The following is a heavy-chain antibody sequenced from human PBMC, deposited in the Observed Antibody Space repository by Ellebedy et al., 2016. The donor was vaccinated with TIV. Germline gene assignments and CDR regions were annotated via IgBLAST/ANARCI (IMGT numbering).Heavy chain of an antibody. CDR2: IVGSGA. Sequence: PGGSLRLSCAASGFTFNSYAMSWVRQAPGKGLEWVSGIVGSGAQKYADFVKGRFTISRDNSKRTVDLQMNSLRAEETAVYFCAKARTPGDGYWVFDNWGQGTLVSVSS. D-gene: IGHD5-18*01. J-gene: IGHJ4*02. V-gene: IGHV3-23*01. CDR1: GFTFNSYA. CDR3: AKARTPGDGYWVFDN.